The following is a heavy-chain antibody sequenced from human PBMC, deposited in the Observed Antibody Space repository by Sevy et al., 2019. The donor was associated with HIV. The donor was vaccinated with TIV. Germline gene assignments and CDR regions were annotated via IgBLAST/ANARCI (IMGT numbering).Heavy chain of an antibody. J-gene: IGHJ4*02. CDR2: ISWNSGSI. D-gene: IGHD3-3*01. CDR1: GFTFDDYA. Sequence: GGSLRLSCAASGFTFDDYAMHWVRQAPGKGLEWVSGISWNSGSIGYADSVKGRFTISRDNAKNSLYLQMNSLRAEDTALYYCARIGSRGYYDFWSGYYAFDYWGQGTLVTVSS. V-gene: IGHV3-9*01. CDR3: ARIGSRGYYDFWSGYYAFDY.